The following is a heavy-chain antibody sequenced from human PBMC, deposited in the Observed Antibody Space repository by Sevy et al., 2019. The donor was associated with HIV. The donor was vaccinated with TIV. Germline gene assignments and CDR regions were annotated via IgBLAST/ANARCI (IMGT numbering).Heavy chain of an antibody. V-gene: IGHV3-23*01. Sequence: GGSLRLSCEVSGFTFGYFAMSWVRQAPGKGLEWVSGISPNGATSHYAASVRGQFTISRDNSKNRMYLQMSSLRAEDTAQYYCAKDSIGWHDALDQWGQGTLVTGSS. CDR1: GFTFGYFA. CDR3: AKDSIGWHDALDQ. D-gene: IGHD1-1*01. CDR2: ISPNGATS. J-gene: IGHJ4*02.